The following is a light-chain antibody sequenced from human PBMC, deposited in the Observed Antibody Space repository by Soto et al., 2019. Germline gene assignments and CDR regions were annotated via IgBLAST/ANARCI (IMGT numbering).Light chain of an antibody. CDR2: EGS. CDR1: SSDIGSYNL. Sequence: QSALTQPASVSGSPGQSITISCTGTSSDIGSYNLISWYQLHPGKAPKLMIYEGSKRPSGISNRFSGSSSGNTASLSISGLQAEDEADYYCCSYAGSSTFVFGGGTKLTVL. V-gene: IGLV2-23*03. CDR3: CSYAGSSTFV. J-gene: IGLJ3*02.